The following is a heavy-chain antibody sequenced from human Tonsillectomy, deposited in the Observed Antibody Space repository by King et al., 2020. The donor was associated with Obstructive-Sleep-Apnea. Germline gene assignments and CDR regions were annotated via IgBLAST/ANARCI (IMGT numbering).Heavy chain of an antibody. D-gene: IGHD1-26*01. J-gene: IGHJ4*02. Sequence: VQLVESGGGLVQPGGSLRLSCAASGFTFSDHYMDWVRQAPGKGLEWVGRIRNKPNSYTTEYAASVKGRFTISRDDSKNSRYLQMNSLKTGDTAVYYCARVPYSGSYQPNDHWGQGTLVTVSS. CDR2: IRNKPNSYTT. CDR3: ARVPYSGSYQPNDH. V-gene: IGHV3-72*01. CDR1: GFTFSDHY.